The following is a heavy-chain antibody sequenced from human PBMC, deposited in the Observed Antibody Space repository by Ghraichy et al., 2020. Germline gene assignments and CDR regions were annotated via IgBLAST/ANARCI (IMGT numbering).Heavy chain of an antibody. CDR1: GFPFSNYV. J-gene: IGHJ4*02. Sequence: GESLNISCTASGFPFSNYVMNWVRQAPGKGLEWVSGIVGSGANTYYADSVMGRFTISRDNSKNTLYLQMNSLRAEDTAVYYCAKGYSGYSSASDYWGQGTLGTLSS. D-gene: IGHD6-6*01. CDR3: AKGYSGYSSASDY. V-gene: IGHV3-23*01. CDR2: IVGSGANT.